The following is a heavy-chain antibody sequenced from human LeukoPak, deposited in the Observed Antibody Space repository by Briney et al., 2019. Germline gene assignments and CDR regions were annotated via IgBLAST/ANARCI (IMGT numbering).Heavy chain of an antibody. D-gene: IGHD6-19*01. CDR3: AKDIFPWSGWRPTEALKPTFDY. Sequence: PGRSLRLSCAASGFTFDDYAMHWVRQAPGKGLEWVSGISWNSGSIGYADSVKGRFTISRDNAKNSLYLQMNRLRAEDTALYYCAKDIFPWSGWRPTEALKPTFDYWGQGTLVTVSS. CDR1: GFTFDDYA. V-gene: IGHV3-9*01. J-gene: IGHJ4*02. CDR2: ISWNSGSI.